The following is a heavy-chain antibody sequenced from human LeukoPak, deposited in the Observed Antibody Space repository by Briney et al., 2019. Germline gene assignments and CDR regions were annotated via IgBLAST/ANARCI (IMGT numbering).Heavy chain of an antibody. Sequence: GGSLRLSCAASGFTFSSYWMSWVRQAPGKGLEWVANIKQDGSEKYYVDSVKGRFTISRDNAKNSLYLQMNSLRAEDTAVYYCARDDANYGSGAYYGMDVWGQGTTVTVSS. CDR2: IKQDGSEK. V-gene: IGHV3-7*01. D-gene: IGHD3-10*01. CDR1: GFTFSSYW. CDR3: ARDDANYGSGAYYGMDV. J-gene: IGHJ6*02.